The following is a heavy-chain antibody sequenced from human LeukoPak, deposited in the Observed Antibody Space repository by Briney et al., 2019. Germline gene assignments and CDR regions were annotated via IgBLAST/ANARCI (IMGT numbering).Heavy chain of an antibody. CDR3: ARLSDDYGGNSPFDY. CDR2: IIYSGST. CDR1: GASISSSTYS. D-gene: IGHD4-23*01. Sequence: SETLSLTCAVSGASISSSTYSWGWIRQPPGKGLEWIGNIIYSGSTYYNPSLKSRVTISVDTSKNQFSLKVSSVTAADTAVYYCARLSDDYGGNSPFDYWGQGTLVTVSS. J-gene: IGHJ4*02. V-gene: IGHV4-39*07.